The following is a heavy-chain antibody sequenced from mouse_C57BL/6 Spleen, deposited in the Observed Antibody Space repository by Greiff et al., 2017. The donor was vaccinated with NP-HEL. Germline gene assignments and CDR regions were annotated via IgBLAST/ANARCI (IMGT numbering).Heavy chain of an antibody. Sequence: QVQLKQSGAELVRPGTSVKVSCKASGYAFTNYLIEWVKQRPGQGLEWIGVINPGSGGTNYNEKFKGKATLTADKSSSTAYMQLSSLTSEDSAVYFCAREDSSGLPLYWGQGTLVTVSA. V-gene: IGHV1-54*01. D-gene: IGHD3-2*02. CDR1: GYAFTNYL. CDR2: INPGSGGT. CDR3: AREDSSGLPLY. J-gene: IGHJ3*01.